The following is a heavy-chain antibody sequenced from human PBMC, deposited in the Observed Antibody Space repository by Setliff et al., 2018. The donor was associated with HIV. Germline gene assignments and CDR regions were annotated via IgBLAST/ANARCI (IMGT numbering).Heavy chain of an antibody. CDR3: ARRMAAGTFDY. CDR2: IDHGGST. V-gene: IGHV4-34*01. Sequence: SETLSLTCTVSGGSISNYYWSWIRQPPGKGLEWIGEIDHGGSTRYNPSLKSRVTMSVDTSKNQISLKLSSVTAADTAMYYCARRMAAGTFDYWGQGTLVTVSS. D-gene: IGHD6-13*01. CDR1: GGSISNYY. J-gene: IGHJ4*02.